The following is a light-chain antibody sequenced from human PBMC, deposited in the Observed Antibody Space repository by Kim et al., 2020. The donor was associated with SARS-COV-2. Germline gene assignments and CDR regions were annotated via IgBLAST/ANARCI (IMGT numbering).Light chain of an antibody. V-gene: IGKV1-33*01. CDR3: QQYDNLPPV. CDR1: QDISNY. J-gene: IGKJ2*01. CDR2: DAS. Sequence: DIQMTQSPSSLSASVGDRVTITCQASQDISNYLIWYQQKPGKAPKLLIYDASNLETGVPSRFSGSGSGTDFTFTISSLQPEDIATYYCQQYDNLPPVFGQGTKLEI.